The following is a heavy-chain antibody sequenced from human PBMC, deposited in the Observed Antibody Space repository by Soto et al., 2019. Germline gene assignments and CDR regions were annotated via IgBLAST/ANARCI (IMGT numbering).Heavy chain of an antibody. Sequence: PSETLSLTCTVSGGSISSSSYYWGWIRQPPGKGLEWIGSIYYTGSTYCNPSLKSRVTISVDTSKNQFSLKLSSVTAADTAVYYCARQRRYYYDSSGYPDYWGQGTLVTVSS. CDR1: GGSISSSSYY. CDR2: IYYTGST. V-gene: IGHV4-39*01. J-gene: IGHJ4*02. D-gene: IGHD3-22*01. CDR3: ARQRRYYYDSSGYPDY.